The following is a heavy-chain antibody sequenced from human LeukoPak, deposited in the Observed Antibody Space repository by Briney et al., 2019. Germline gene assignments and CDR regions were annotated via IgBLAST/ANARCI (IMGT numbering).Heavy chain of an antibody. CDR2: IYTIGST. CDR3: AREVTYYYDSSGYEDAFDI. J-gene: IGHJ3*02. D-gene: IGHD3-22*01. V-gene: IGHV4-4*07. CDR1: GGSISSYY. Sequence: SETLSLTCTVSGGSISSYYWSWIRQPAGKGLEWIGRIYTIGSTNYNPSLKSRVTMSVDTSKNQFSLKLSSVTAADTAVYYCAREVTYYYDSSGYEDAFDIWGQGTMVTVSS.